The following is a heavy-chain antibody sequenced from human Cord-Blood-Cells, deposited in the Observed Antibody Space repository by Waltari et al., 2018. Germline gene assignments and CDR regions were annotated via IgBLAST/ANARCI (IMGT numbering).Heavy chain of an antibody. V-gene: IGHV4-4*02. Sequence: QVQLQESGPGLVKPSGTLSLTCAVSGGSISSSNWWSWVRQPPGKGLEWIGAIYHSGSTNYNPSLKSRVTISVDKSKNQFSLKLSSVTAADTAVYYCAEVHSGSYSHNWFDPWGQGTLVTVSS. CDR3: AEVHSGSYSHNWFDP. CDR2: IYHSGST. CDR1: GGSISSSNW. J-gene: IGHJ5*02. D-gene: IGHD1-26*01.